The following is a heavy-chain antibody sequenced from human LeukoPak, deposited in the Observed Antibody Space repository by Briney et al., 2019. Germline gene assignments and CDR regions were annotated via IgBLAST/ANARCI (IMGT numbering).Heavy chain of an antibody. Sequence: SETLSLTCAVYGGSFSGYYWSWIRQPPGKGLEWIGEINHSGSTNYNPSLKSRVTISVDTSKNQFSLKLSSVTAADTAVYYCARGVGYCSSTSCYDFGGMWCYYYYYMDVWGKGTTVTVSS. J-gene: IGHJ6*03. CDR1: GGSFSGYY. D-gene: IGHD2-2*01. CDR3: ARGVGYCSSTSCYDFGGMWCYYYYYMDV. V-gene: IGHV4-34*01. CDR2: INHSGST.